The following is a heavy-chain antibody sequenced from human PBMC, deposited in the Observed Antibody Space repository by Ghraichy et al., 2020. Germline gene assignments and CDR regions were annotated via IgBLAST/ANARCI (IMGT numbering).Heavy chain of an antibody. Sequence: ASVQVSCKASGYTFTGYYMHWVRQAPGQGLEWMGWINPNSGGTNYAQKFQGWVTMTRDTSISTAYMELSRLRSDDTAVYYCARGDYGSGSSLDYYYGMDVWGQGTTVTVSS. CDR1: GYTFTGYY. CDR3: ARGDYGSGSSLDYYYGMDV. V-gene: IGHV1-2*04. D-gene: IGHD3-10*01. CDR2: INPNSGGT. J-gene: IGHJ6*02.